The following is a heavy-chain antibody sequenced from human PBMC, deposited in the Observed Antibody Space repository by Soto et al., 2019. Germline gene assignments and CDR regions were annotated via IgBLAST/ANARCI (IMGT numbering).Heavy chain of an antibody. Sequence: SQTLSLTCTVSGGSISSGDYYWSWIRQPPGKGLEWIGYIYYSGSTYYNPSLKSRVTISVDTSKNQFSLKLSSVTAADTAVYYCARDLREHSCSGGSCFPYNWFDPWGQGTLVTVSS. D-gene: IGHD2-15*01. J-gene: IGHJ5*02. CDR2: IYYSGST. CDR1: GGSISSGDYY. V-gene: IGHV4-30-4*01. CDR3: ARDLREHSCSGGSCFPYNWFDP.